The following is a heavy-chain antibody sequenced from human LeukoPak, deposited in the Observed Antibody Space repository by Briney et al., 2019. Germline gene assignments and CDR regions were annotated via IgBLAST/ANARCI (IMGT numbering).Heavy chain of an antibody. CDR3: ARTSDGYGKFDY. CDR2: INSDGSST. J-gene: IGHJ4*02. V-gene: IGHV3-74*01. Sequence: GGSLRLSCAASGFTFSSYWMHWVRQAPGKGLVWVSRINSDGSSTSYADSVKGRFTISRDNAKNTLYLQMNSLSAEDTAVYYCARTSDGYGKFDYCGQGTLVTVSS. CDR1: GFTFSSYW. D-gene: IGHD5-24*01.